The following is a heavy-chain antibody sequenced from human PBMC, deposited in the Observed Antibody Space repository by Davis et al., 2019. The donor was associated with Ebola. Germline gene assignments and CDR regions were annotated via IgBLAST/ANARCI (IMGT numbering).Heavy chain of an antibody. CDR2: INPTGGST. D-gene: IGHD3-9*01. J-gene: IGHJ6*02. CDR1: GYTFTSYY. CDR3: ATFRSQYYDILTGYNYYYGMDV. V-gene: IGHV1-46*01. Sequence: ASVTVSCQASGYTFTSYYMHWVRQAPGQGLEWMGIINPTGGSTSYAQKFQGRVPMTRDTSTSTVYMELSSLRSEDTAVYSCATFRSQYYDILTGYNYYYGMDVWGQGTTVTVSS.